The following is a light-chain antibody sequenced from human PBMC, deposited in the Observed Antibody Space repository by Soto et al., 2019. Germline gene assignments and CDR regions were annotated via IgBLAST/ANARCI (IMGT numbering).Light chain of an antibody. J-gene: IGKJ4*01. CDR2: GAS. CDR1: QSVSSSY. V-gene: IGKV3-20*01. Sequence: EIVLTQSPGTLSLSPGERATLSCRASQSVSSSYLAWYQQKPGQAPRLLIYGASSRPTGIPDRFSGSGSGTDFTLTISILEPEDFAGYYWQQYGSSPLTFGGGTKVEIK. CDR3: QQYGSSPLT.